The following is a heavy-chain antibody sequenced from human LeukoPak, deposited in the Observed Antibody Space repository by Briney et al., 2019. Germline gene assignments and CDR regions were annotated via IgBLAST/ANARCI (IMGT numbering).Heavy chain of an antibody. CDR2: INHSGST. CDR3: ARGKGRFGVVIIGGYYFDY. CDR1: GGSISSSSYY. V-gene: IGHV4-39*07. J-gene: IGHJ4*02. D-gene: IGHD3-3*01. Sequence: SETLSLTCTVSGGSISSSSYYWSWIRQPPGKGLEWIGEINHSGSTNYNPSLKSRVTISVDTSKNQFSLKLSSVTAADTAVYYCARGKGRFGVVIIGGYYFDYWGQGTLVTVSS.